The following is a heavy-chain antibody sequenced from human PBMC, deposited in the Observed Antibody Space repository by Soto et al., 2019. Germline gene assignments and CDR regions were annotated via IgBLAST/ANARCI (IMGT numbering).Heavy chain of an antibody. CDR2: IYYGGST. Sequence: PSETLSLTCTVSGGSISPYYWSWIRQPPGKGLEWVGYIYYGGSTSYNPSLKSRVTISLETSKSQFSLRLSSVTAADPAVYYCGSLGEYSQPLAPWGPETLVTVSS. CDR3: GSLGEYSQPLAP. J-gene: IGHJ5*02. V-gene: IGHV4-59*08. CDR1: GGSISPYY. D-gene: IGHD2-21*01.